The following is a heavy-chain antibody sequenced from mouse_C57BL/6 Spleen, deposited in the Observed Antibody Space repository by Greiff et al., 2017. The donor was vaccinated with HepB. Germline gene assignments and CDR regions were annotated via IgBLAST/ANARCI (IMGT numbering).Heavy chain of an antibody. CDR2: IDPSDSYT. D-gene: IGHD2-5*01. V-gene: IGHV1-50*01. Sequence: QVQLQQPGAELVKPGASVKLSCKASGYTFTSYWMQWVKQRPGQGLEWIGEIDPSDSYTNYNQKFKGKATLTVDTSSSTAYMQLSSLTSEDSAVYYCARQERTYYSNYGAMDYWGQGTSVTVSS. CDR1: GYTFTSYW. J-gene: IGHJ4*01. CDR3: ARQERTYYSNYGAMDY.